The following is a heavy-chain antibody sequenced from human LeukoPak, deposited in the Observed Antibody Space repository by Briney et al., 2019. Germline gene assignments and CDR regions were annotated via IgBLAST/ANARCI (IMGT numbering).Heavy chain of an antibody. D-gene: IGHD1-26*01. V-gene: IGHV4-59*01. Sequence: PSETLSLTCTASGGSISSYYWSWIRQPPGKGLEWIGYIYYSGSTNYNPSLKSRVTISVDTSKNQFSLKLSSVTAADTAVYYCARVLGAPTTYYYMDVWGKGTTVTVSS. J-gene: IGHJ6*03. CDR1: GGSISSYY. CDR2: IYYSGST. CDR3: ARVLGAPTTYYYMDV.